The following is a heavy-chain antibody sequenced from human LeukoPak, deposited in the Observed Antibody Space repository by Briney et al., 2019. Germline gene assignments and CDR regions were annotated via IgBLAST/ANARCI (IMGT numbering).Heavy chain of an antibody. D-gene: IGHD2-15*01. J-gene: IGHJ4*02. CDR3: ARAACSGGSCYFDY. Sequence: GASVKVSCKASGYTFTSYDINWVRQATGQGLEWMGWMNPNSGNTGYAQKFQGRVTITRNTSISTAYMELSSLRSEDTAVYYCARAACSGGSCYFDYWGQGTLVTVSS. V-gene: IGHV1-8*03. CDR1: GYTFTSYD. CDR2: MNPNSGNT.